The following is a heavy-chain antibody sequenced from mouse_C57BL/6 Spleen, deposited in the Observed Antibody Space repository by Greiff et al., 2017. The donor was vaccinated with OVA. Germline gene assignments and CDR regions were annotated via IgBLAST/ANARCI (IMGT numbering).Heavy chain of an antibody. V-gene: IGHV1-50*01. J-gene: IGHJ4*01. CDR2: IDPSDSYT. Sequence: QVQLQQPGAELVKPGASVKLSCKASGYTFTSYWMQWVKQRPGQGLEWIGEIDPSDSYTNYNQKFKGKATLTVDTSSSTAYMQLSSLTSEDSAVYYCARRSLPPYAMDDWGQGTSVTVSS. CDR3: ARRSLPPYAMDD. CDR1: GYTFTSYW. D-gene: IGHD6-5*01.